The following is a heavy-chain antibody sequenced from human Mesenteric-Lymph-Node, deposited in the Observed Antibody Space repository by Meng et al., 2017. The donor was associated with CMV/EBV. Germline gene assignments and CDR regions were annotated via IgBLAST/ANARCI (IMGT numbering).Heavy chain of an antibody. J-gene: IGHJ4*02. Sequence: SCAASGFSFSTYWMHWVRQIPEKGLAWVSRISGDGSSTNYADSVRGRFTISRDNNNNRVYLQMNSLRAEDAALYYCVTRHPRGGFFDDWGQGTLVTVSS. CDR3: VTRHPRGGFFDD. CDR1: GFSFSTYW. D-gene: IGHD3-16*01. CDR2: ISGDGSST. V-gene: IGHV3-74*01.